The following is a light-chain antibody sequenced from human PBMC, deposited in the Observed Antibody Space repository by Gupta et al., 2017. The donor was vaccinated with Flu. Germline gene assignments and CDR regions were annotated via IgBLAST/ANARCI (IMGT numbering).Light chain of an antibody. CDR3: QQHNTWSRA. CDR1: QSISSC. J-gene: IGKJ5*01. CDR2: NAS. V-gene: IGKV3-11*01. Sequence: PATLSLSIGERATLTCRASQSISSCLAWYQQKPGKAPRLLIYNASTMASGIPARFSGSGSGTEFTLTISSLEPEDFATYYCQQHNTWSRAFGQGTRLEIK.